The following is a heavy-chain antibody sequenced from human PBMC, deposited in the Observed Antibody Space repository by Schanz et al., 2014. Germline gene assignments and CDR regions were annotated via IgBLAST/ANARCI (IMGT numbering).Heavy chain of an antibody. CDR3: ARDFSAYVGNYFDY. CDR1: GYTFISYG. D-gene: IGHD5-12*01. Sequence: QVQLVQSGAELRKPGTSVKVSCKASGYTFISYGINWVRQAPGQGLEWMGWISAYNGNTNYAQKLQGRVTMTADTSTSTAYMELTSLRFDDTAVYYCARDFSAYVGNYFDYWGQGTLVTVSS. J-gene: IGHJ4*02. CDR2: ISAYNGNT. V-gene: IGHV1-18*01.